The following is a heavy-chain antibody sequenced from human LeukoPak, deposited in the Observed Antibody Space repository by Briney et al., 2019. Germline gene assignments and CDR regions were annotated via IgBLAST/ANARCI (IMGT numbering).Heavy chain of an antibody. CDR1: GFTFSSYA. CDR2: ISYDGSNK. Sequence: GRSLRLSCAASGFTFSSYAMHWVRQAPGKGLEWVVFISYDGSNKYYADSVKGRFTTSRDNSKNTLYLQMNSLRVEDTAVYYCVRDRVLEWSGWFDPWGQGTLVTVSS. V-gene: IGHV3-30-3*01. J-gene: IGHJ5*02. CDR3: VRDRVLEWSGWFDP. D-gene: IGHD3-3*01.